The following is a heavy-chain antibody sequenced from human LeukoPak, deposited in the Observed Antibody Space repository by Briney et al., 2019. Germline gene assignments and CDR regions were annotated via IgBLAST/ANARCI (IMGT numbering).Heavy chain of an antibody. CDR3: TTEMSNWNPADY. Sequence: GGSLRLSCAASGFTFNNAWMSWVRQAPGKGLEWVGRIKSKTDGGTTDYAAPVKGRFTISRDDSKNTLYLQMNSLKTEDTAVYYCTTEMSNWNPADYWGQGTLVTVSS. J-gene: IGHJ4*02. CDR2: IKSKTDGGTT. V-gene: IGHV3-15*01. CDR1: GFTFNNAW. D-gene: IGHD1-20*01.